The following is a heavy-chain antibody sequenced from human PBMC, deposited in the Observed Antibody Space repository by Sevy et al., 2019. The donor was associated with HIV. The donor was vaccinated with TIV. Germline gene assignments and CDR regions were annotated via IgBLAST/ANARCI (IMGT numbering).Heavy chain of an antibody. CDR2: IKQDGSEK. D-gene: IGHD6-6*01. V-gene: IGHV3-7*01. Sequence: GGSLRLSCAASEFTFSRYWMNWVREVPGKGLEWVANIKQDGSEKYYVDSVKGRFTISRDNAKNSLFLQMNSLSADDTAVYYCARDPAARLSRNGFDLWGQGTMVTVSS. CDR1: EFTFSRYW. CDR3: ARDPAARLSRNGFDL. J-gene: IGHJ3*01.